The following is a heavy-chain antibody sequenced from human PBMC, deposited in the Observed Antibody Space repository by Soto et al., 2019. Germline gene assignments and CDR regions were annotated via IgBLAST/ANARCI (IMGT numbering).Heavy chain of an antibody. CDR1: GFAFSTYG. V-gene: IGHV3-23*01. Sequence: GGSLRLSCAASGFAFSTYGMSWFRKAPGKGLEWVSGIRGSGGSTFYADSVKGRFTISRDNSKNTLYLQMSSLGAEDTAVYFCAKDTSAGYTYGDFYYYGMDVWGQGTTVTVSS. J-gene: IGHJ6*02. CDR3: AKDTSAGYTYGDFYYYGMDV. CDR2: IRGSGGST. D-gene: IGHD5-18*01.